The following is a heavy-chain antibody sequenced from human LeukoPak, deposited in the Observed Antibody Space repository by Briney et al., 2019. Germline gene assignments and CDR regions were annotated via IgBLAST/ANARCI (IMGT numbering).Heavy chain of an antibody. CDR1: GFTFSSYG. D-gene: IGHD1-26*01. Sequence: GGSLRLSCAASGFTFSSYGMHWVRQAPGKGLEWVADISYDGSNKYYADSVKGRFTISRDNSKNTLYLQMNSLRAEDTAVYYCASIPIHSGSYYVGQGTLVTVSS. CDR3: ASIPIHSGSYY. V-gene: IGHV3-30*03. J-gene: IGHJ4*02. CDR2: ISYDGSNK.